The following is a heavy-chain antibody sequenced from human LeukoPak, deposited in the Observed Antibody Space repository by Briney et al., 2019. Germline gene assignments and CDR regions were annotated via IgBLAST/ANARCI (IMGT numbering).Heavy chain of an antibody. Sequence: GGSLRLSCAASGFTFSSYGMHWARQAPGKGLEWVAVISYDGSNKYYADSVKGRFTISRDNSKNTLYLQMNSLRAEDTVVYYCAIDLDEIGSLDVWGQGTTVTVSS. CDR3: AIDLDEIGSLDV. CDR1: GFTFSSYG. V-gene: IGHV3-30*03. D-gene: IGHD1-26*01. J-gene: IGHJ6*01. CDR2: ISYDGSNK.